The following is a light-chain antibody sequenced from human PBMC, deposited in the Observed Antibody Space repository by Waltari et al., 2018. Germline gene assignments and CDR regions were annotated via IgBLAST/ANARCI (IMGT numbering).Light chain of an antibody. J-gene: IGKJ5*01. V-gene: IGKV2-30*01. CDR2: KVA. Sequence: DVGLTQSPLSLPVTLGQPASISCRSSQSLVYTDVISYLNWFHQRPGQAPRRLIYKVAKRDSGVPDRFSGSGSGTDFTLMISSVEADDVGVYFCMQATHWPVTFDQGTRLEIK. CDR1: QSLVYTDVISY. CDR3: MQATHWPVT.